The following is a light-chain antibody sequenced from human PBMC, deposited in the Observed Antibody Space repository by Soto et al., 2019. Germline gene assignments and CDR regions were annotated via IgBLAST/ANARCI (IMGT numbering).Light chain of an antibody. J-gene: IGLJ1*01. CDR1: SSHVGGYNY. V-gene: IGLV2-14*01. CDR2: EVS. CDR3: SSYTSSRAYV. Sequence: QSVLTQPASVSGSPGQSITISCTGTSSHVGGYNYVSCYQQQSGKAPKLMIHEVSNRPSVVSNRFSGSKSGNTASLTISGLQAEDEADYYRSSYTSSRAYVFGIGTKVTVL.